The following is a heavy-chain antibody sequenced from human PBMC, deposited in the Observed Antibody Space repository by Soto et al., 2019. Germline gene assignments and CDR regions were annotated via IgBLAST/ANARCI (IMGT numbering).Heavy chain of an antibody. J-gene: IGHJ4*02. CDR2: FDPEDGET. D-gene: IGHD1-26*01. CDR3: ATDEKVGALLFDY. V-gene: IGHV1-24*01. Sequence: GASVKISCKVSGYTLTELSMHWVRQAPGKGLEWMGGFDPEDGETIYAQKFQGRVTMTEDTSTDTAYMELSSLRSEDTAVYYCATDEKVGALLFDYWGQGTLVTVSS. CDR1: GYTLTELS.